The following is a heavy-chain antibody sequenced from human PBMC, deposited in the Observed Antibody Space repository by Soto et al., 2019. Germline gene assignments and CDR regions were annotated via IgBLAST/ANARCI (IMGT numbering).Heavy chain of an antibody. Sequence: QVQLVQSGAEVKKPGASVKVSCKASGYTFTSYYMHWVRQAPGQGLEWMGIINPSGGSTGYAQKFQGRVTMTRDTSTSTVYMELSSLRSEDTAVYYCARPNSSSWYYPGHDAFDIWGQGTMVTVSS. V-gene: IGHV1-46*03. CDR2: INPSGGST. J-gene: IGHJ3*02. CDR3: ARPNSSSWYYPGHDAFDI. D-gene: IGHD6-13*01. CDR1: GYTFTSYY.